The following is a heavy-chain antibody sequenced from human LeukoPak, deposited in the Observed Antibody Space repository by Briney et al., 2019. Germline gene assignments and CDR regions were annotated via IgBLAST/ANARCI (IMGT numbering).Heavy chain of an antibody. CDR3: ARDPYASGSFFDY. CDR1: GGSISSYY. D-gene: IGHD3-10*01. J-gene: IGHJ4*02. Sequence: PSETLSLTCTVSGGSISSYYWTWIRQPPGKGLEWIGSIYYSGSTNYNPSLKSRVTISVDTSKNQFSLKLSSVTAADTAVYYCARDPYASGSFFDYWGQGTLVTVSS. V-gene: IGHV4-59*01. CDR2: IYYSGST.